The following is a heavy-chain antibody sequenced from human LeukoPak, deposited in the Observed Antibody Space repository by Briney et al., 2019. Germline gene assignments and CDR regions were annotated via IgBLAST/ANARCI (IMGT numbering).Heavy chain of an antibody. J-gene: IGHJ5*02. CDR3: AKYPYYDFWSGYSKWFDP. Sequence: GGSLRLSCAASGFTFSNYAMSWVRQAPGKGLEWVSGISGSGGSTYYADSVKGRFTISRDNSKNTLYLQMNSLRAEDTAVYYCAKYPYYDFWSGYSKWFDPWGQGTLVTVSS. CDR2: ISGSGGST. D-gene: IGHD3-3*01. CDR1: GFTFSNYA. V-gene: IGHV3-23*01.